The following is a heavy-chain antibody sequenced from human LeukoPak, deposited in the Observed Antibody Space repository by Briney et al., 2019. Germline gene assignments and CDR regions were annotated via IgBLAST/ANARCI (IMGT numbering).Heavy chain of an antibody. CDR3: TTDSVEYDILTGYYGGDY. V-gene: IGHV3-30*04. J-gene: IGHJ4*02. D-gene: IGHD3-9*01. Sequence: GGSLRLSCAASGFTFSSYAMHWVRQAPGKGLEWVAVISYDGSNKYYADSVKGRFTISRDNSKNTLYLQMNSLKTEDTAVYYCTTDSVEYDILTGYYGGDYWGQGTLVTVSS. CDR2: ISYDGSNK. CDR1: GFTFSSYA.